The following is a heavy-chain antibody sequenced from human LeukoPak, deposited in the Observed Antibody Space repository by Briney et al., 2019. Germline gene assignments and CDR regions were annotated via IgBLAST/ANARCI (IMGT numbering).Heavy chain of an antibody. V-gene: IGHV3-30-3*01. CDR3: ARDGISGSFDY. D-gene: IGHD1-26*01. CDR2: ISYDGSNK. Sequence: GGSLRLSCAASGFTFSSYAMHWVRQAPGKGLEWVAVISYDGSNKYYADSVKGRFTISRDNSKNTLYLQMNSLRAEDTAVYYCARDGISGSFDYWGQGTLVTVSS. J-gene: IGHJ4*02. CDR1: GFTFSSYA.